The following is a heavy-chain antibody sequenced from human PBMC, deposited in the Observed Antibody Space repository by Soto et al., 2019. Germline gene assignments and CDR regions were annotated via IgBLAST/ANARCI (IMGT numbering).Heavy chain of an antibody. CDR3: AREDNNYYDSSGYQKPLDY. J-gene: IGHJ4*02. D-gene: IGHD3-22*01. CDR2: INAGNGNT. CDR1: GYTFTSYA. Sequence: ASVKVSCKASGYTFTSYAMHWVRQAPGQRLEWMGWINAGNGNTKYSQKLQGRVTITRDTSASTAYMELSSLRSEDTAVYYCAREDNNYYDSSGYQKPLDYWGQGTLVTVSS. V-gene: IGHV1-3*01.